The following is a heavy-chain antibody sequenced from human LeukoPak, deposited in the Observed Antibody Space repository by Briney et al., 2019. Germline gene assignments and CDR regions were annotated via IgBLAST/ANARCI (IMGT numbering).Heavy chain of an antibody. V-gene: IGHV4-61*02. J-gene: IGHJ5*02. CDR2: ISSSGST. D-gene: IGHD3-10*01. Sequence: SETLSLTCTVSGDSISSGDYYWSWIRQPAGKGLEWIGRISSSGSTNYNPSLKSRVTISVDTSKNQFSLKLSSVTAADTAVYYCARHVYGSVLGNWFDPWGQGTLVTVSS. CDR1: GDSISSGDYY. CDR3: ARHVYGSVLGNWFDP.